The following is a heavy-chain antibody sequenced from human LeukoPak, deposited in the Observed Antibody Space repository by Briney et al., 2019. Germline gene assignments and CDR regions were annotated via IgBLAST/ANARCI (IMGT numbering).Heavy chain of an antibody. CDR2: VTSASDT. CDR1: GFTFSSYS. V-gene: IGHV3-21*06. CDR3: ARDPSMGDS. J-gene: IGHJ4*02. D-gene: IGHD2-8*01. Sequence: GGSLRLSCAASGFTFSSYSMNWVRQAPGKGLEWVSSVTSASDTYYADSVKGRFTISRDNAGNSLYLQMNSLRAEDTAVYYCARDPSMGDSWGQGTLVTVSS.